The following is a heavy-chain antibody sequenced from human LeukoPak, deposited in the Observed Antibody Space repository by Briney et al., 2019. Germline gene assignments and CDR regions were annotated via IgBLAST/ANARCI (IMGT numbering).Heavy chain of an antibody. CDR1: GYPIDRGYY. J-gene: IGHJ4*02. D-gene: IGHD5-24*01. V-gene: IGHV4-38-2*02. CDR3: VRDIGWSTTIV. Sequence: SETLSLTCTLSGYPIDRGYYWGWIRQPPGKGLEWIGRIYHSGSPYYNPSLNDRVTISFDTSKNQFPLHLTAVTAADSAVYYCVRDIGWSTTIVWGQGLLVTVSS. CDR2: IYHSGSP.